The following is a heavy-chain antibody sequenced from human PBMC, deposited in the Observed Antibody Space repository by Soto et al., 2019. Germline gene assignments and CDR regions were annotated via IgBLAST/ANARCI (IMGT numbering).Heavy chain of an antibody. J-gene: IGHJ4*02. CDR3: ARESEDLTSNFDY. V-gene: IGHV3-21*06. Sequence: XGSLRLSCAASGFTFTRYTMSWVRQAPGKGLDWVSSIISTTNYIYYGDSMKGRFTISRDNAKNSLYLEMNSLRAEDTAVYYCARESEDLTSNFDYWGQGTLVTVSS. CDR1: GFTFTRYT. CDR2: IISTTNYI.